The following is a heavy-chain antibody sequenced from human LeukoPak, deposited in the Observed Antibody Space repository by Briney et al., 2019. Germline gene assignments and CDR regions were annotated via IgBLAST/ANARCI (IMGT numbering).Heavy chain of an antibody. CDR1: GYTFTGYY. V-gene: IGHV1-2*02. CDR3: AREPLARYSYGYEVDY. J-gene: IGHJ4*02. CDR2: INPNSGGT. D-gene: IGHD5-18*01. Sequence: ASVKVSCKASGYTFTGYYMHWVRQAPGQGLEWMGWINPNSGGTNYAQKFQGRVAMTRGTSISTAYMELSRLRSDDTAVYYCAREPLARYSYGYEVDYWGQGTLVTVSS.